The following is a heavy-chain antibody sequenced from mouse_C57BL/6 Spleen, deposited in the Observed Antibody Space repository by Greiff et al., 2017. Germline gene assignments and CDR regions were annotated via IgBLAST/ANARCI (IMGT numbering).Heavy chain of an antibody. CDR1: GYAFSSSW. CDR3: AFYGSSYPYAMDY. V-gene: IGHV1-82*01. D-gene: IGHD1-1*01. Sequence: VQLQQSGPELVKPGASVKISCKASGYAFSSSWMNWVKQRPGKGLEWIGRIYPGDGDTNYNGKFKGKATLTADKSSSTAYMQLSSLTSEDSAVYCCAFYGSSYPYAMDYWGQGTSVTVSS. CDR2: IYPGDGDT. J-gene: IGHJ4*01.